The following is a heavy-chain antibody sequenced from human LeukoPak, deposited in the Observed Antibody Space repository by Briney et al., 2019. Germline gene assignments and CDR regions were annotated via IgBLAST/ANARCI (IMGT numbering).Heavy chain of an antibody. CDR1: GYIFTQYG. CDR2: ISTYNGNA. D-gene: IGHD3/OR15-3a*01. V-gene: IGHV1-18*01. J-gene: IGHJ6*03. Sequence: ASVKVFCKASGYIFTQYGISWVRQAPGQGLEWMAWISTYNGNANYAQKFQGRVTMTTDTSTSTAYMELRSLSSDDTAVYYCARRTGYNFYYMDVWGQGTTVIVSS. CDR3: ARRTGYNFYYMDV.